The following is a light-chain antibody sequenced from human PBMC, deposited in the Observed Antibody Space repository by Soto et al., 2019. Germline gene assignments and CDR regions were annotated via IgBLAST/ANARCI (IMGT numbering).Light chain of an antibody. CDR3: QQYNDWPPWT. V-gene: IGKV3-15*01. CDR2: GAS. Sequence: EIVMTQSPATLSVSPGERATLSCRASRSVSNNLAWFQHKPGQAPRLLIYGASARATGIPARFSGSGSGTEFTLTISSLQSEDFAVYYCQQYNDWPPWTFGQGTKVEIK. CDR1: RSVSNN. J-gene: IGKJ1*01.